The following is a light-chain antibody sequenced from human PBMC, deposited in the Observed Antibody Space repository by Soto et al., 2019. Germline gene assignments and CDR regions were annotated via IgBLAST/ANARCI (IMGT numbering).Light chain of an antibody. CDR3: HQRQSWPRT. J-gene: IGKJ1*01. V-gene: IGKV3-11*01. CDR2: DTS. CDR1: QSVSSY. Sequence: EIVLTQSPGTLSLSPGERATLSCRASQSVSSYLAWYQQKPGQAPRLLIYDTSNRAGGIPARFSGSGSGTDFTLTISSLEPEDFAVYYCHQRQSWPRTFGQGTKVDIK.